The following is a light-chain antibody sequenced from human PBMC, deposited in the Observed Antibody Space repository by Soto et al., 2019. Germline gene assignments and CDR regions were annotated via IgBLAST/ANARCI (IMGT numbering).Light chain of an antibody. CDR1: STNIGSHT. V-gene: IGLV1-44*01. CDR3: AAWDDSLNGVV. CDR2: SSN. Sequence: HSVLTQPPSASGTPGQRVTISCSGSSTNIGSHTVNWYQQVPGTAPKLLIYSSNLRPSGVPDRFSGSKSGTSASLAISGLQSEDEADYCCAAWDDSLNGVVFGGGTKLTVL. J-gene: IGLJ2*01.